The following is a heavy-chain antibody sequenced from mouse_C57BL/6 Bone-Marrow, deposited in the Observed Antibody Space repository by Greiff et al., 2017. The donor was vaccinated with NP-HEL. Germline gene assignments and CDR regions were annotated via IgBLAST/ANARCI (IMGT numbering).Heavy chain of an antibody. Sequence: EVKLVESGGGLVKPGGSLKLSCAASGFTFSDYGMHWVRQAPEKGLEWVAYISSGSSTIYYADTVKGRFTISRDNAKNTLFLQMTSLRSEDTAMYYCARTYSIDAMDYWGQGTSVTASS. J-gene: IGHJ4*01. CDR2: ISSGSSTI. V-gene: IGHV5-17*01. CDR3: ARTYSIDAMDY. D-gene: IGHD2-5*01. CDR1: GFTFSDYG.